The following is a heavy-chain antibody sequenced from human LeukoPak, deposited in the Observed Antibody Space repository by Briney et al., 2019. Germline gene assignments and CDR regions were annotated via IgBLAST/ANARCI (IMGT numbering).Heavy chain of an antibody. V-gene: IGHV5-51*01. D-gene: IGHD3-10*01. Sequence: GESLKISCKGSGYSFTSYWIGWVRQMPGKGLEWMGIIYPGDSDTRYSPSFQGQVTISADKSISTAYLQWSSLKASDTAMYYCARGKGSGSYYEPTDAFDIWGQGTMVTVSS. CDR3: ARGKGSGSYYEPTDAFDI. CDR1: GYSFTSYW. J-gene: IGHJ3*02. CDR2: IYPGDSDT.